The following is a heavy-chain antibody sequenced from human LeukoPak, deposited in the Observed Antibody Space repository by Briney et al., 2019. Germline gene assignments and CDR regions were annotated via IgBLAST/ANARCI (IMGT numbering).Heavy chain of an antibody. J-gene: IGHJ6*02. Sequence: GGSMRLSCAASGFTFSSYSMNWVRQAPGKVLEWVSSISSSSSYIYYADSVKGRFAISRDNAKNSLYLQMNSLRAEDTAVYYCARGDYYYGMDVWGQGTTVTVSS. V-gene: IGHV3-21*01. CDR3: ARGDYYYGMDV. CDR1: GFTFSSYS. CDR2: ISSSSSYI.